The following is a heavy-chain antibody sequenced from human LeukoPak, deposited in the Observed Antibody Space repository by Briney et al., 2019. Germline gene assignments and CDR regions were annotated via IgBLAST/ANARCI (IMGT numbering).Heavy chain of an antibody. CDR1: GGTFSSYA. J-gene: IGHJ4*02. D-gene: IGHD4-17*01. CDR2: FDPEDGET. Sequence: ASVKVSCKASGGTFSSYAISWVRQAPGQGLEWMGGFDPEDGETIYAQKFQGRVTMTEDTSTDTAYMELSSLRSEDTAVYYCATSDYGDYVFNYWGQGTLVTVSS. V-gene: IGHV1-24*01. CDR3: ATSDYGDYVFNY.